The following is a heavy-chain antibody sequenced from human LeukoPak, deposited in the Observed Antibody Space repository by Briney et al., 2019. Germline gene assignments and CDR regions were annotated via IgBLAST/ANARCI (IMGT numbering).Heavy chain of an antibody. CDR1: GFTVSNNY. CDR2: IYSDGST. J-gene: IGHJ4*02. Sequence: GGSLRLSCAASGFTVSNNYMTWVRQAPGKGLEWVSVIYSDGSTYYADSVKGRFTISRDISKSTLYLQMNSLRAEDTAVYYCARARGYSCGFGSWGQGTLVTVSS. CDR3: ARARGYSCGFGS. V-gene: IGHV3-66*01. D-gene: IGHD5-18*01.